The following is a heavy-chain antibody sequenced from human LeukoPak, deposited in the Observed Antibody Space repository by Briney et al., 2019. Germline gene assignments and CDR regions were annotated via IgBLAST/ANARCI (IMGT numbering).Heavy chain of an antibody. D-gene: IGHD2-21*02. V-gene: IGHV4-30-2*01. CDR3: ARVYCGGDCYYGNYYFDY. CDR2: IYHSGST. CDR1: GGSISSGGYS. Sequence: SETLSLTCAVSGGSISSGGYSWSWIRQPPGKGLEWIGYIYHSGSTYYNPSLKSRVTISVDRSKNQFSLKLSSVTAADTAVYYCARVYCGGDCYYGNYYFDYWGQGTLVTVSS. J-gene: IGHJ4*02.